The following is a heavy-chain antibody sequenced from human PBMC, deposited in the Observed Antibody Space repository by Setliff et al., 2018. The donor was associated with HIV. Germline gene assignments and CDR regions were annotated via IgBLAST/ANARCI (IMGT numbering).Heavy chain of an antibody. CDR3: ARAQLPPTYIDV. CDR1: TGSFSGYS. V-gene: IGHV4-34*01. D-gene: IGHD2-2*01. Sequence: PSETLSLTCAVYTGSFSGYSWSWIRQPPGKGLEWIGMITHSGSTNYNPSLKSRVTISVDTSKNHFSLKLTSVTAADTAVYYCARAQLPPTYIDVWGKGTTVTVSS. J-gene: IGHJ6*03. CDR2: ITHSGST.